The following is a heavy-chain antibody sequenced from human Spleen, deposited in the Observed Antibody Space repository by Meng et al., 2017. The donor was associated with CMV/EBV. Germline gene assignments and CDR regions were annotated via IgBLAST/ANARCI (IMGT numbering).Heavy chain of an antibody. J-gene: IGHJ3*02. D-gene: IGHD2-15*01. V-gene: IGHV3-11*04. CDR3: ARVVAARRDDALDI. CDR2: ISSSGSTI. Sequence: GESLKISCAASGFTFSDYYMSWIRQAPGKGLEWVSYISSSGSTIYYADSVKGRFTISRDNAENTVYLQMNGLRDEDTAVYYCARVVAARRDDALDIWGQGTTVTVSS. CDR1: GFTFSDYY.